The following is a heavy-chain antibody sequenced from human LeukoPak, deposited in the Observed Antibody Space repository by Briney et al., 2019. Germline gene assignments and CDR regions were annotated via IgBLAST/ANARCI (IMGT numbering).Heavy chain of an antibody. CDR3: ARRANYGSRIDYYYYYMDV. D-gene: IGHD3-10*01. V-gene: IGHV4-59*01. J-gene: IGHJ6*03. Sequence: SETLSLTCTVSGGSISSYYWSWIRQPPGKGLEWIGHIYYSGSTNYNPSLKSRVTISVDTSKNQFSLKLSSVTAADTAVYYCARRANYGSRIDYYYYYMDVWGKGTTVTVSS. CDR2: IYYSGST. CDR1: GGSISSYY.